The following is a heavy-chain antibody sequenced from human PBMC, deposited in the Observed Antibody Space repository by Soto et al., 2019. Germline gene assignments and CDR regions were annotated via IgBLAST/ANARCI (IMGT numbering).Heavy chain of an antibody. D-gene: IGHD6-13*01. V-gene: IGHV3-30-3*01. J-gene: IGHJ4*02. CDR1: GFTFSTYA. CDR3: GRLTGGYTSSPA. Sequence: QVQLVESGGGVVQPGRSLRLSCAASGFTFSTYAMHWVRQAPGKGLEWVAAISFDGSTEYYADSVKGRFTISRDNSKNTLDLQMNSLRPEDTAVYFCGRLTGGYTSSPAWGQGTLVTVS. CDR2: ISFDGSTE.